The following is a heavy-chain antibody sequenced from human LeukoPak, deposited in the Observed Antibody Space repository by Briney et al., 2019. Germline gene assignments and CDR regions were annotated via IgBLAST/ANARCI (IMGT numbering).Heavy chain of an antibody. V-gene: IGHV4-31*03. D-gene: IGHD3-10*01. Sequence: SETLSLTCTVSGGSVSSGSHYWSWIRQHPGKGLEWTGYIYYSGSTYYNPSLKSRLTISVDTSKNQFSLKLSSVTAADTAVYYCARSGFNYFDYWGQGTLVTVSS. J-gene: IGHJ4*02. CDR3: ARSGFNYFDY. CDR1: GGSVSSGSHY. CDR2: IYYSGST.